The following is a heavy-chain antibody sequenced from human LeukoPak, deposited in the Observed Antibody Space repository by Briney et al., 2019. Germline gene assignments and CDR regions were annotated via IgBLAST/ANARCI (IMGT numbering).Heavy chain of an antibody. Sequence: PGGSLRLSCAASGFSFSSYEMNWVRQAPGKGMEWVSYIGNSGTTRYYADSVKGRFTVSRDNAKNSLYLQMNSLRAEDTAVYYCARDPSGSYGDYWGQGTLVTVSS. CDR2: IGNSGTTR. CDR3: ARDPSGSYGDY. J-gene: IGHJ4*02. V-gene: IGHV3-48*03. CDR1: GFSFSSYE. D-gene: IGHD1-26*01.